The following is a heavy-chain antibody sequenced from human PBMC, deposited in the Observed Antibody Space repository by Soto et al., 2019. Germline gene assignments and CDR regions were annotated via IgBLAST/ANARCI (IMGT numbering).Heavy chain of an antibody. CDR2: IYRGGGT. J-gene: IGHJ3*02. CDR1: GLSVTANY. CDR3: ARRDDSETFDI. V-gene: IGHV3-53*01. D-gene: IGHD2-21*01. Sequence: EVQLVESGGGLIQPGGSLRLICAASGLSVTANYMTWVRQAPGKGLEWLSIIYRGGGTYYADSLKGRAIISRDGSRNMVFLQMNSLTAXXXXXXXCARRDDSETFDIWGRGTVVNVSS.